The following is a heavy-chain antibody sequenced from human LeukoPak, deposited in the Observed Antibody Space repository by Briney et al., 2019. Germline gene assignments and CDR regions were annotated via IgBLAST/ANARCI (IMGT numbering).Heavy chain of an antibody. CDR1: GYSISSGYY. J-gene: IGHJ4*02. V-gene: IGHV4-38-2*02. Sequence: SETLSLTCTVSGYSISSGYYWGWIRQPPGKGLEWIGSIYHSGSTYYNPSLKSRVTISVDTSKNQFSLKLSSVTAADTAVYYCARDPGAAAGTENWGQGTLVTVSS. CDR2: IYHSGST. CDR3: ARDPGAAAGTEN. D-gene: IGHD6-13*01.